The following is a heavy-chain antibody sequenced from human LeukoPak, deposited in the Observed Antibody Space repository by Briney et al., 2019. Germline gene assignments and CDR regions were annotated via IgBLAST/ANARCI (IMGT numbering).Heavy chain of an antibody. J-gene: IGHJ3*02. V-gene: IGHV3-11*06. Sequence: GGSLRPSCAASGFTFSDYYMSWIRQAPGKGLEWVSYISSSSSYTSYADSVKGRFTISRDNAKNSLYLQMNSLRAEDTAVYYCARGFMVRGAINAFDIWGQGTMVTVSS. CDR1: GFTFSDYY. CDR2: ISSSSSYT. D-gene: IGHD3-10*01. CDR3: ARGFMVRGAINAFDI.